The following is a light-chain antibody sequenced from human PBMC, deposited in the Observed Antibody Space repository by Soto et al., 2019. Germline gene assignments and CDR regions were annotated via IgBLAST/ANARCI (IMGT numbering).Light chain of an antibody. V-gene: IGKV2-30*01. CDR1: QSLVYSDGNTY. CDR2: KVS. Sequence: DVVMTQSPLSLPVTLGQPASISCRSSQSLVYSDGNTYLNWFQQRPGQSPRRLISKVSNRDSGGPDRFSGSGSGTDFTLKISRVEAEDVGVYSCMQGTDRLLFGPGTKVDIK. CDR3: MQGTDRLL. J-gene: IGKJ3*01.